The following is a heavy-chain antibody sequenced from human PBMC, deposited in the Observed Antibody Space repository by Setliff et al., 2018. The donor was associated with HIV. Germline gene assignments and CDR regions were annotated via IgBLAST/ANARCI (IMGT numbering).Heavy chain of an antibody. CDR2: IYYSGST. J-gene: IGHJ3*02. D-gene: IGHD1-7*01. CDR3: ARRVVVPTVTTAFDI. V-gene: IGHV4-39*01. CDR1: GGSISSSSYY. Sequence: PSETLSLTCTVSGGSISSSSYYWGWIRQPPGKGLEWIGSIYYSGSTYYNSSLKSRVTISVDKSKNQLSLNLSSVTAADTAVYYCARRVVVPTVTTAFDIWGQGTMVTVSS.